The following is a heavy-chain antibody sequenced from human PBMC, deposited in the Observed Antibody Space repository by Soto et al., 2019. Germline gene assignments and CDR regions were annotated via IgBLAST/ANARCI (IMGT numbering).Heavy chain of an antibody. CDR1: GGSLSSYY. D-gene: IGHD5-12*01. CDR3: ARETWMEATIVFDP. J-gene: IGHJ5*02. V-gene: IGHV4-59*01. Sequence: SQTLPRTCTVSGGSLSSYYWSWIRQPPGKGLEWIGYIYYSGSTNYNPSLKSRVTISVDTSKNQFSLKLGSVTAADTAVYYCARETWMEATIVFDPWGQGTLVTVSS. CDR2: IYYSGST.